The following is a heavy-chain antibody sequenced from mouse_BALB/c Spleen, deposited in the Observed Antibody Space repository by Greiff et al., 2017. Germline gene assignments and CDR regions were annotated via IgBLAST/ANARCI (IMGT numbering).Heavy chain of an antibody. Sequence: EVKVVESGGGLVQPGGSLRLSCATSGFTFTDYYMSWVRQPPGKALEWLGFIRNKANGYTTEYSASVKGRFTISRDNSQSILYLQMNTLRAEDSATYYCASDGYYYYAMDYWGQGTSVTVSS. D-gene: IGHD2-3*01. J-gene: IGHJ4*01. CDR2: IRNKANGYTT. V-gene: IGHV7-3*02. CDR3: ASDGYYYYAMDY. CDR1: GFTFTDYY.